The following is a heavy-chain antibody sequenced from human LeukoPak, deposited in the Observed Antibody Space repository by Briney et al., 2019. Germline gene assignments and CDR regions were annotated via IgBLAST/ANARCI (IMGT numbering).Heavy chain of an antibody. Sequence: ASVKVSCKASGGTFSSYAISRVRQAPGQGLEWMGGIIPIFGTANYAQKFQGRVTITADESTSTAYMELSSLRSEDTAVYYCARGGCSGGSCYSPRRDYGMDVWGKGTTVTVSS. CDR3: ARGGCSGGSCYSPRRDYGMDV. J-gene: IGHJ6*04. CDR2: IIPIFGTA. CDR1: GGTFSSYA. D-gene: IGHD2-15*01. V-gene: IGHV1-69*13.